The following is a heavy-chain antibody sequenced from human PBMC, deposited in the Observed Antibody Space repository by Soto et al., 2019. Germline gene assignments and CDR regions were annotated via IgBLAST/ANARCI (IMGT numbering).Heavy chain of an antibody. CDR2: IIPIFGTA. CDR3: ARHVPAAGYYFGMDV. J-gene: IGHJ6*02. CDR1: GGTFSSYA. D-gene: IGHD2-2*01. V-gene: IGHV1-69*12. Sequence: QVQLVQSGAEVKKPGSSVKVSCKASGGTFSSYAISWVRQAPGQGLEWMGGIIPIFGTANYAQKFQGRVTINADDSTSTAYMGLSGLRSEDTAVYYCARHVPAAGYYFGMDVWGQGTTVSVSS.